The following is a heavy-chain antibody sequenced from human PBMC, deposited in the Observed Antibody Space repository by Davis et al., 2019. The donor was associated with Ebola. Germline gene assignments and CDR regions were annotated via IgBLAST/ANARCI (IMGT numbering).Heavy chain of an antibody. CDR3: ARLGRATATVTTLGFDY. V-gene: IGHV1-18*01. J-gene: IGHJ4*02. D-gene: IGHD4-17*01. Sequence: ASVKVSCKASGYTFTSYGISWVRQAPGQGLEWMGWISAYNGNTNYAQKFQGRVTMTRDTSISTAYMELSRLRSDDTAVYYCARLGRATATVTTLGFDYWGQGTLVTVSS. CDR2: ISAYNGNT. CDR1: GYTFTSYG.